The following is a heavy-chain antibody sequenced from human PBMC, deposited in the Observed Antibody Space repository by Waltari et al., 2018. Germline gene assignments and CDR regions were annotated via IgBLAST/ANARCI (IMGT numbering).Heavy chain of an antibody. Sequence: QVQLVQSGAEVKKPGASVKVSCKVYGYTLTELSMHWVRQAPGKGLEWMGVFDPDDGENIYAQTFQGRVTMTEDTSTYTAYMELSSLRSEDTAVYYCATRGEQWLVGGFDLWGRGTLVTVSS. J-gene: IGHJ2*01. V-gene: IGHV1-24*01. CDR3: ATRGEQWLVGGFDL. D-gene: IGHD6-19*01. CDR2: FDPDDGEN. CDR1: GYTLTELS.